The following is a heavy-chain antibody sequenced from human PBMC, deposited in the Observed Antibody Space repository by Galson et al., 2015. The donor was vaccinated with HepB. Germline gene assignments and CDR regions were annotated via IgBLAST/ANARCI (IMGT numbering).Heavy chain of an antibody. CDR1: GGSINSGTYY. CDR2: ISYSGCT. CDR3: ARARYDSSGYLGAYYFDY. D-gene: IGHD3-22*01. V-gene: IGHV4-31*03. Sequence: TLSLTCTVSGGSINSGTYYWSWIRRHPGKGLAWIGYISYSGCTYYNPSLKSRVTISVDMSKNHFSLKLGSMTAADTAVYYCARARYDSSGYLGAYYFDYWGQGTLVTVSS. J-gene: IGHJ4*02.